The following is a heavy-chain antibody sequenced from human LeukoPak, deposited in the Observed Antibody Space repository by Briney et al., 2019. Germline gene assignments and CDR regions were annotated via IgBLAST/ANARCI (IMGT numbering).Heavy chain of an antibody. CDR1: GGTFSSYA. CDR3: ARDGRVVSWYNWNYDLEDWFDP. J-gene: IGHJ5*02. CDR2: IIPIFGTA. Sequence: SVKVSCKASGGTFSSYAISWVRQAPGQGLEWMGRIIPIFGTANYAQKFQGRVTITTDESTSTAYMEQSSLRSEDTAVYYCARDGRVVSWYNWNYDLEDWFDPWGQGTLVTVSS. V-gene: IGHV1-69*05. D-gene: IGHD1-7*01.